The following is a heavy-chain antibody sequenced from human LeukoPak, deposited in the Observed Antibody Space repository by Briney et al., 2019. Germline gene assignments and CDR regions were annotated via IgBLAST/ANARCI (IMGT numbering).Heavy chain of an antibody. CDR2: ISWDGGRI. CDR3: AKDNTIVATMTLDY. J-gene: IGHJ4*02. CDR1: GFTFDEYT. V-gene: IGHV3-43*01. D-gene: IGHD5-12*01. Sequence: GGSLRLSCAASGFTFDEYTTHWVRQAPGKGLEWVSLISWDGGRIDYADSVKGRFTISRDNSKNSLYLQMNSLRTEDTALYYCAKDNTIVATMTLDYWGQGTLVTVST.